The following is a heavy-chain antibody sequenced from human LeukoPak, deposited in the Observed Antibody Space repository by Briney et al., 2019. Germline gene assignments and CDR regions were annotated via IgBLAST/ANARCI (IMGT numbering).Heavy chain of an antibody. J-gene: IGHJ6*03. CDR2: IYYSGST. CDR3: ARQAVVTPHYYYYMDV. D-gene: IGHD4-23*01. V-gene: IGHV4-59*01. Sequence: SETLSLTCTVSGGPISSYHWSWIRQPPGKGLEWIGYIYYSGSTNYNPSLKSRVTISVDTSKNQFSLKLSSVTAADTAVYYCARQAVVTPHYYYYMDVWGKGTTVTVSS. CDR1: GGPISSYH.